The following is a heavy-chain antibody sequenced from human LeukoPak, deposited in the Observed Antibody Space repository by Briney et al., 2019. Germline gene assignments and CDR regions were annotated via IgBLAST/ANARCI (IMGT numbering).Heavy chain of an antibody. CDR2: ISNGGGRT. CDR1: GVTLSTYA. D-gene: IGHD3/OR15-3a*01. V-gene: IGHV3-23*01. Sequence: GGSLRLSCAASGVTLSTYAMSRVRQAPGKGLEWVSAISNGGGRTYYADSVKGRFAISRDNSKNTLYLQMNSLRAEDTATYYCAKDHTLWAGAYYFDYWGQGPLVTVSS. CDR3: AKDHTLWAGAYYFDY. J-gene: IGHJ4*02.